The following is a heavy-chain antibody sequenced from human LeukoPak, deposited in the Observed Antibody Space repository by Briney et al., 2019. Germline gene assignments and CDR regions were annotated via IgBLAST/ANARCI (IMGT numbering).Heavy chain of an antibody. CDR1: WISPSTIGVG. V-gene: IGHV2-5*02. CDR3: AHVPYSSSWNQNLFVL. Sequence: VSGPTLVNPTQTLTLTCTFSWISPSTIGVGVGCIRHPPGKALEWLALLYWDDDKCYSPSLKTRLTFTKETSKNQVILTKNNMEPVDTATYYCAHVPYSSSWNQNLFVLWGQGTRVTVSS. CDR2: LYWDDDK. D-gene: IGHD6-13*01. J-gene: IGHJ5*02.